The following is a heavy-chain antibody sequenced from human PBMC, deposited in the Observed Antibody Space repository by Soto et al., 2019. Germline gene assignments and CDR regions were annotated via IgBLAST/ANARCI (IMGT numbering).Heavy chain of an antibody. D-gene: IGHD6-13*01. Sequence: QVQLVESGGGVVQPGRSLRLSCAASGFTFSNYHMHWVRQAPGKGLEWVAVIWSDESEKYYAYSVKGRFTISRDNSKNTLYLQRNSLRAEDTAVYYGARLGSWALNLDYWGQGSLVTVSS. V-gene: IGHV3-33*01. CDR2: IWSDESEK. J-gene: IGHJ4*02. CDR3: ARLGSWALNLDY. CDR1: GFTFSNYH.